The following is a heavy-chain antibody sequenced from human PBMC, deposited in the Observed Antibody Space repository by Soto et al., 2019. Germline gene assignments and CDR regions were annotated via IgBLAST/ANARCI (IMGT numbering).Heavy chain of an antibody. CDR2: ISSSSSYT. D-gene: IGHD3-22*01. V-gene: IGHV3-11*05. Sequence: GGSLRLSCAASGFTFSDYYMSWIRQAPGKGLEWVSYISSSSSYTNYADSVKGRFTISRDNAKNSLYLQMNSLRAEDTATYYCVRDGLDYYDTERLYFDKWGQGTLVTVSS. J-gene: IGHJ4*02. CDR1: GFTFSDYY. CDR3: VRDGLDYYDTERLYFDK.